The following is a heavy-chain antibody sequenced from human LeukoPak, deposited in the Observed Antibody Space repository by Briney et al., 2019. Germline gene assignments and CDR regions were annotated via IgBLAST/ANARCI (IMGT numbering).Heavy chain of an antibody. J-gene: IGHJ3*02. Sequence: SETLSLTCTVSGGSLSSGGSYWSWVRQHPGKGLEWIGYIYYSGSTYCNPSLKSRVTISVDTSKNQFSLKLSSVTAADTAVYYCARDRGGSYFDAFDIWGQGTMVTVSS. D-gene: IGHD1-26*01. CDR3: ARDRGGSYFDAFDI. CDR2: IYYSGST. CDR1: GGSLSSGGSY. V-gene: IGHV4-31*03.